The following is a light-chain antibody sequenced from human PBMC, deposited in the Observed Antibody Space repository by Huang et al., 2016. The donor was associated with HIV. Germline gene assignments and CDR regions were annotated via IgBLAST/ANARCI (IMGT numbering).Light chain of an antibody. Sequence: DIQMTQSPSSLSASVGDRISITCRASQTISTFLNWYQQKPGKAPKLLIYAASNLQSGVSSRFSGTGSGTLFTLTVTGLLPDDFATYFCQQNSSVPLTVGGGTKVEMK. CDR2: AAS. J-gene: IGKJ4*01. CDR1: QTISTF. V-gene: IGKV1-39*01. CDR3: QQNSSVPLT.